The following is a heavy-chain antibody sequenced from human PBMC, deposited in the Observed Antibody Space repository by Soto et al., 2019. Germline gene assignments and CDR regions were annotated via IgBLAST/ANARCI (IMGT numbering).Heavy chain of an antibody. CDR1: GLIFSNYG. CDR2: ISHDGSNK. J-gene: IGHJ2*01. V-gene: IGHV3-30*03. Sequence: QVQLVESGGGVVQPGRSLRLSCAASGLIFSNYGMHWVRQAPGKGLEWVELISHDGSNKNYVDSVKERFTISRENSKSTLYLEMNSLRVEDTALYYCAGKIRNNWFFDIGGSDTLVTVSS. CDR3: AGKIRNNWFFDI.